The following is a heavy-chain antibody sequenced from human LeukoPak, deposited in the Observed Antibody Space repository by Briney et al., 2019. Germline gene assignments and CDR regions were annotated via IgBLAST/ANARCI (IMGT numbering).Heavy chain of an antibody. CDR3: AREDCSGGSCYYY. D-gene: IGHD2-15*01. J-gene: IGHJ4*02. Sequence: PSETLSLTCTVSGGSISSYYWSWTRQPPGKGLEWIGYIYYSGSTNYNPSLKSRVTISVDTSKNQFSLKLSSVTAADTAVYYCAREDCSGGSCYYYWGQGTLVTVSS. CDR1: GGSISSYY. CDR2: IYYSGST. V-gene: IGHV4-59*01.